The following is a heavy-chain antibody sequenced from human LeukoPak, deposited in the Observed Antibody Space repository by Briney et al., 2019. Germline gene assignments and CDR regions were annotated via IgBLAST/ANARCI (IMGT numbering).Heavy chain of an antibody. D-gene: IGHD2-21*01. CDR1: GFTFSNVW. V-gene: IGHV3-15*01. Sequence: GGSLRLSCAASGFTFSNVWMSWVRQVPGKGLEWVGRIRRKTDGETTDHAAPVKGRFTISRDDSKNTLYLQMNSLETEDTAVYYCVTDLVIKGYFDYWGQGALVTVSS. CDR3: VTDLVIKGYFDY. CDR2: IRRKTDGETT. J-gene: IGHJ4*02.